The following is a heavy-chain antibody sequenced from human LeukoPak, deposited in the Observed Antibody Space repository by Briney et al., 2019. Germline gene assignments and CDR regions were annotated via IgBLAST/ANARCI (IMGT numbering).Heavy chain of an antibody. CDR3: ARASTTFDD. V-gene: IGHV4-59*01. J-gene: IGHJ4*02. CDR1: GGSITSYY. Sequence: SETLSLTCSVSGGSITSYYWSWLRQPPGKGLEWIGHVSDGGRTNYSPSLRSRVCISVDTSKNQFSLKLNSVTAADTAVYFCARASTTFDDWGQGTLVTVSS. CDR2: VSDGGRT. D-gene: IGHD1-14*01.